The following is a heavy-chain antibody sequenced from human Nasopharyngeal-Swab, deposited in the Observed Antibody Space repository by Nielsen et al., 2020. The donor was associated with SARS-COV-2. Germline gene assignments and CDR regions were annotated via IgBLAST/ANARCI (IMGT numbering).Heavy chain of an antibody. D-gene: IGHD2-21*01. CDR3: ARIAVSTDFDY. Sequence: GGSLRLSCAASGFTFSDYYMSWIRQAPGKGLEWLSYISSTGNTIYYADSVEGRFTISRDNAKNSLYLQINSLRVEDTAVYFCARIAVSTDFDYWGQGTLVTVSS. J-gene: IGHJ4*02. V-gene: IGHV3-11*01. CDR1: GFTFSDYY. CDR2: ISSTGNTI.